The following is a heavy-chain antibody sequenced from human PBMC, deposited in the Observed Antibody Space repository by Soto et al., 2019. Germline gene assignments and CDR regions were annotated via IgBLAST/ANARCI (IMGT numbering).Heavy chain of an antibody. D-gene: IGHD1-26*01. CDR2: SYYSGST. Sequence: QVQLQESGPGLVKPSETLSLTCTVSGGSISSYYWSWIRQPPGKGLEWIGYSYYSGSTNYNPSLKSRVHISVGTSKNQVSMKLSSVTAADTAVYYCARRYCDCFDYWGQGTLVTVSS. CDR3: ARRYCDCFDY. J-gene: IGHJ4*02. CDR1: GGSISSYY. V-gene: IGHV4-59*08.